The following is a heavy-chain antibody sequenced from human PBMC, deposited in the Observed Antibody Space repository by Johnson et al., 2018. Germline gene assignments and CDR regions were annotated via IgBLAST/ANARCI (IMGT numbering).Heavy chain of an antibody. CDR1: GFTFSSYG. D-gene: IGHD1-26*01. Sequence: QVQLQESGGGVVQPGRSLRLSCAATGFTFSSYGIHWVRQAPGKGLEWVAVISYDGSNKYYADSVKGRFTISRDNSKNTLYLQMKSLRAEDTAVYYCARDHSWSYSEYFQHWGQGTLVTVSS. CDR2: ISYDGSNK. V-gene: IGHV3-30*03. CDR3: ARDHSWSYSEYFQH. J-gene: IGHJ1*01.